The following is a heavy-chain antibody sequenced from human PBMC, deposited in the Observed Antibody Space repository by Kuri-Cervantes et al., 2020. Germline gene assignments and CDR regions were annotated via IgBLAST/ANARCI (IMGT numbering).Heavy chain of an antibody. V-gene: IGHV4-59*12. D-gene: IGHD3-3*01. CDR3: ARTGLPSNLFWSGYFFDY. Sequence: SESRSLTCTVAGGSISDYYWSWIRQPAGDGLEWSGYICYSVSANYNPSLKSRVTISLDTSKNQFSLRMSSVTAADTDVYYGARTGLPSNLFWSGYFFDYWGQGTLVTVSS. CDR1: GGSISDYY. J-gene: IGHJ4*02. CDR2: ICYSVSA.